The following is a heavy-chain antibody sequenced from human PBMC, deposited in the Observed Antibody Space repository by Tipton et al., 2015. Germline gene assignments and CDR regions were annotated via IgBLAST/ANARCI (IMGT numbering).Heavy chain of an antibody. Sequence: TLSLTCSVSSDSISKYYWSWIRQPPGKELEWIGYIQYSGSTNYNPSLKSRVTISVDTSKTPFSLKMSSVTASDTSVYYCARARGRHGGLFDSWRHRILVTISS. D-gene: IGHD4-23*01. CDR3: ARARGRHGGLFDS. CDR1: SDSISKYY. V-gene: IGHV4-59*01. J-gene: IGHJ5*01. CDR2: IQYSGST.